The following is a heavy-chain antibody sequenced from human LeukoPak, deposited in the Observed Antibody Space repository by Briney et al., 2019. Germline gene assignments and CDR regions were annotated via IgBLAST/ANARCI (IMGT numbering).Heavy chain of an antibody. V-gene: IGHV4-34*01. D-gene: IGHD6-13*01. Sequence: PSETLSLTCGVNGGSLNSFTWDWVRQSPGKGLEWLGKISHGEGSEYKPSLKSRLTISVDTSKNQVSLRLSSLTAADTGVYYCAITQWAQQPLSQHWGQGTPVTVSS. J-gene: IGHJ1*01. CDR3: AITQWAQQPLSQH. CDR2: ISHGEGS. CDR1: GGSLNSFT.